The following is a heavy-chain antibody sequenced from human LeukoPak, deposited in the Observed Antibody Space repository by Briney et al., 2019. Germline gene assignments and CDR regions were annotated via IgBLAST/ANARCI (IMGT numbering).Heavy chain of an antibody. D-gene: IGHD3-10*01. V-gene: IGHV3-49*04. CDR2: IRSKAYGGTT. Sequence: GGSLRLSCTASGFTFGDYAMSWVRQAPGKGLEWVGFIRSKAYGGTTEYAASVKGGFTISRDDSKSIAYLQMNSLKTEDTAVYYCTIELNYYGSGSYAHYYYYMDVWGKGTTVTISS. J-gene: IGHJ6*03. CDR3: TIELNYYGSGSYAHYYYYMDV. CDR1: GFTFGDYA.